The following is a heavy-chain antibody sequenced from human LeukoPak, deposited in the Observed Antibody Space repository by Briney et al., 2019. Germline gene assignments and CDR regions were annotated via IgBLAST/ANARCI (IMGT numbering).Heavy chain of an antibody. D-gene: IGHD1-26*01. J-gene: IGHJ4*02. Sequence: GGSLRLSCAASGFTFSNYAMSWVRQAPGKGLEWVSSISSSSSYIYYADSVKGRFTISRDNAKNSLYLQMNSLRAEDTAVYYCARDIFRGSPPTDYWGQGTLVTVSS. V-gene: IGHV3-21*01. CDR3: ARDIFRGSPPTDY. CDR1: GFTFSNYA. CDR2: ISSSSSYI.